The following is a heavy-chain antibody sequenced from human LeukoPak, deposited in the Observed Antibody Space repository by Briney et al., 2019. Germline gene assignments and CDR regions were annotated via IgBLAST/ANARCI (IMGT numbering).Heavy chain of an antibody. Sequence: GGSLRLSCAASGLTFSSYWMSWVRQAPGKGLEWVANIKQDGSEKYYVDSVKGRFTISRDNAKNSLYLQMNSLRAEDTAVYYCARVGDTAMYYYMDVWGKGTTVTVSS. CDR1: GLTFSSYW. V-gene: IGHV3-7*01. J-gene: IGHJ6*03. CDR3: ARVGDTAMYYYMDV. CDR2: IKQDGSEK. D-gene: IGHD5-18*01.